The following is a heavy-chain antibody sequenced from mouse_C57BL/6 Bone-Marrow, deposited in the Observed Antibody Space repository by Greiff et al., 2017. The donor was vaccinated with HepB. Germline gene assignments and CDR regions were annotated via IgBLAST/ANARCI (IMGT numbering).Heavy chain of an antibody. J-gene: IGHJ3*01. D-gene: IGHD1-1*01. CDR1: GYTFTSYW. CDR2: IYPGSGST. V-gene: IGHV1-55*01. CDR3: ARGNYCSSYSWFAY. Sequence: QVQLQQPGAELVKPGASVKMSCKASGYTFTSYWITWVKQRPGQGLEWIGDIYPGSGSTNYNEKFKSKATLTVDTSSSTAYMQLSSLTSEDSAVYYCARGNYCSSYSWFAYWGQGTLVTVSA.